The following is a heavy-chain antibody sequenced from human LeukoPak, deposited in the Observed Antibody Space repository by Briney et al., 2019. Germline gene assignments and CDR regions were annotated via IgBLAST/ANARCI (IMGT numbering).Heavy chain of an antibody. CDR3: VRRSGSGSYYPYWYFDL. V-gene: IGHV1-69*05. D-gene: IGHD3-10*01. CDR1: GGAFSSYA. CDR2: IIPIFGTA. J-gene: IGHJ2*01. Sequence: ASVKVSCKASGGAFSSYAISWVRQAPGQGLEWMGGIIPIFGTANYAQKFQGRVTMTRDTSTSTVYMELSSLRSEDTAVYYCVRRSGSGSYYPYWYFDLWGRGTLVTVSS.